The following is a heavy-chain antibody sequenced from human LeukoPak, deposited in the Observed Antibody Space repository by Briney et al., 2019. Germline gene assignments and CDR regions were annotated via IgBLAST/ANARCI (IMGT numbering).Heavy chain of an antibody. CDR3: AGGLNDY. J-gene: IGHJ4*02. CDR1: GFTFTNYA. D-gene: IGHD3-16*01. V-gene: IGHV3-23*01. Sequence: GGSLRLSCAASGFTFTNYAMTWVRQVPGKGLEWVSHISGSGGSSYHVDSVKGRFTISRDNSKNTLYLQMNSLRAEDTAVYYCAGGLNDYWGQGTLVTVSS. CDR2: ISGSGGSS.